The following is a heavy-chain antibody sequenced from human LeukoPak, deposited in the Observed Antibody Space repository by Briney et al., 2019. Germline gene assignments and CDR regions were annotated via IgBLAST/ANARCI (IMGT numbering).Heavy chain of an antibody. J-gene: IGHJ6*03. Sequence: PSETLSLTCTVSGGSISSSSYYWGWFRQPPGTGLEWIGSIYYSGSTYYNPSLKSRVTISVDTSKNQFSLKLSSVTAADTAVYYCARVVVPAAIWQPKYYYYYYMDVWGKGTTVTISS. CDR1: GGSISSSSYY. V-gene: IGHV4-39*07. CDR2: IYYSGST. CDR3: ARVVVPAAIWQPKYYYYYYMDV. D-gene: IGHD2-2*01.